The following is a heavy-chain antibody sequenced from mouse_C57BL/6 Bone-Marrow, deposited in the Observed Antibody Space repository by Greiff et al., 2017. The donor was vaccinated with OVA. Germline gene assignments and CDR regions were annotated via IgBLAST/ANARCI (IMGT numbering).Heavy chain of an antibody. V-gene: IGHV4-1*01. D-gene: IGHD4-1*01. J-gene: IGHJ1*03. CDR1: GIDFSRYW. Sequence: EVMLVESGGGLVQPGGSLKLSCAASGIDFSRYWMSWVRRAPGKGQEWMGEINPDSSVINYTPYLKDKINISRDNGKNTLYLQMSKVRSEDTALYYCSRWANWDALYFYVWGTGTTVTVAS. CDR2: INPDSSVI. CDR3: SRWANWDALYFYV.